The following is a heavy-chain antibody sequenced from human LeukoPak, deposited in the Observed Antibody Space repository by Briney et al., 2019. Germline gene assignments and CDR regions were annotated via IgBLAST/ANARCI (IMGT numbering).Heavy chain of an antibody. Sequence: GASVKVSCKASGYTFTGYYMHWVRQAPGQGLEWMGWINPNSGGTNYAQKFQGRVTMTRDTSISTAYMELSRLRSDDTAVYYCARVLGVTGGDDAFDIWGQGTMVTVSS. V-gene: IGHV1-2*02. CDR3: ARVLGVTGGDDAFDI. J-gene: IGHJ3*02. CDR2: INPNSGGT. CDR1: GYTFTGYY. D-gene: IGHD3-16*01.